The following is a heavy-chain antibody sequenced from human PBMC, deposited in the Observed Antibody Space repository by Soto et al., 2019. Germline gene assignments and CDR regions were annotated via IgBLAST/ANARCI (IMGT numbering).Heavy chain of an antibody. D-gene: IGHD5-12*01. CDR2: ISASGLST. J-gene: IGHJ4*02. CDR1: GFTFDSYA. CDR3: ATPRGYSGYEFDY. V-gene: IGHV3-23*01. Sequence: EVQLLESGGGLVQPGGSLRLSCAASGFTFDSYAMSWVRQAPGKGLEWVSGISASGLSTHYADSVKGRFTTSRDSSKNTVYLQMNSLTAEDTAVYYCATPRGYSGYEFDYWGPGTLVTVSA.